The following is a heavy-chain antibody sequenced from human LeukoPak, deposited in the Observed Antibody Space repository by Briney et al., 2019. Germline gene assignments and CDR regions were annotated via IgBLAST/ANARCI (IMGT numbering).Heavy chain of an antibody. V-gene: IGHV1-18*01. CDR1: GYTFTSYG. Sequence: ASVKVSCKASGYTFTSYGISWVRQAPGQGLEWMGWISAYNGNTNYAQKLQGRVTMTTDTSTSTAYMELRSLRSDDTAVYYCARETLGDCSGGSCFGNWFDPWGQGTLVTVSS. CDR2: ISAYNGNT. CDR3: ARETLGDCSGGSCFGNWFDP. D-gene: IGHD2-15*01. J-gene: IGHJ5*02.